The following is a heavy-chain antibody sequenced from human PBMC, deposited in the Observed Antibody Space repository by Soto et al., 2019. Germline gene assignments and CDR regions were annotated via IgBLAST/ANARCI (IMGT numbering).Heavy chain of an antibody. D-gene: IGHD3-22*01. CDR2: IYSNGKA. Sequence: SETLSLTCAVSGGSISSGGYSWSWIRQSAGKGLEWIGRIYSNGKAYYNPSLKSRVTMSLDTLNNQVSLRLTSVTAADRAVYYCARGSVDTVDSSGFYEYWGQGTPGTVSS. V-gene: IGHV4-61*02. J-gene: IGHJ4*02. CDR1: GGSISSGGYS. CDR3: ARGSVDTVDSSGFYEY.